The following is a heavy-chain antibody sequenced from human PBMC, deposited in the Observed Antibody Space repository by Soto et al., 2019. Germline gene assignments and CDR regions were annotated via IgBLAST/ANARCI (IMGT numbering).Heavy chain of an antibody. Sequence: EVQLVESGGRLVQPGRSLRLSCVGTGLNFDDFAMHWVRQAPGKGLEWVSGITWNSRVLAYADSVKGRFTISRDNARNSLYLQMDRLRDEDTALYYCAKGRYDFWSPYYSDSWGQGALVTVSS. J-gene: IGHJ4*02. D-gene: IGHD3-3*01. CDR2: ITWNSRVL. V-gene: IGHV3-9*01. CDR1: GLNFDDFA. CDR3: AKGRYDFWSPYYSDS.